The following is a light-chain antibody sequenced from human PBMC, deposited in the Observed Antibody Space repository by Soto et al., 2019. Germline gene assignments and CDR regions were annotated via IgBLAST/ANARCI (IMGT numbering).Light chain of an antibody. V-gene: IGLV2-8*01. Sequence: QSVLTQPPSASGSPGQSVTISCTGTSGDIGGYDYVSWYQQHPGKAPKLMIYEVTKRPLGVPDRFSGSKSGNTASLTVSGLKAEDEDDYYCRSYAGSNNPYVFGTGTKV. CDR1: SGDIGGYDY. J-gene: IGLJ1*01. CDR3: RSYAGSNNPYV. CDR2: EVT.